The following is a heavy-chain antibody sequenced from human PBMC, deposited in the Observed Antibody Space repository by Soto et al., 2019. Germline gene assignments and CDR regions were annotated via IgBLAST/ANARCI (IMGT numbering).Heavy chain of an antibody. V-gene: IGHV3-23*01. CDR3: AKGPVAGTGNYFEY. J-gene: IGHJ4*02. Sequence: PGGSLRLSCAASGFTFCSYAMYWVRQAPGKGLEWVSALTASGGATYYADSVKGRFTISRDNSENTLYVEMNSLRAEDTAVYYCAKGPVAGTGNYFEYWGQGILVTVSS. CDR1: GFTFCSYA. D-gene: IGHD6-19*01. CDR2: LTASGGAT.